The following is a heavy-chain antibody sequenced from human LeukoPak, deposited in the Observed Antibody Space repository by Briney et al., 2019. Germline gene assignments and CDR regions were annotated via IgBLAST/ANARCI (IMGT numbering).Heavy chain of an antibody. CDR1: GYTFTGYY. CDR2: INPNSGGT. D-gene: IGHD3-9*01. CDR3: ARDQRRYFDWLEEVDY. J-gene: IGHJ4*02. Sequence: ASVTVSCKASGYTFTGYYMHWVRQAPGQGLEWMGWINPNSGGTNYAQKFQGRVTMTRDTSISTAYMELSRLRSDDTAVYYCARDQRRYFDWLEEVDYWGQGTLVTVSS. V-gene: IGHV1-2*02.